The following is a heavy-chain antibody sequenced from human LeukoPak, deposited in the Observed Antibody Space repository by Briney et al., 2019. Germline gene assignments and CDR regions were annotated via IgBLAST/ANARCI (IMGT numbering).Heavy chain of an antibody. D-gene: IGHD6-19*01. J-gene: IGHJ2*01. Sequence: PSETLSLTCTVSGGSISGYYWSWIRQPPGKGLEWIGYIHYTGSTNYNPSLKSRVTISVDTSKNQFSLKLRSVTAADTAVYYCARVAQKLERIVVAGTSEWRANWFFDLWGRGTLVTVSS. CDR2: IHYTGST. CDR3: ARVAQKLERIVVAGTSEWRANWFFDL. CDR1: GGSISGYY. V-gene: IGHV4-59*12.